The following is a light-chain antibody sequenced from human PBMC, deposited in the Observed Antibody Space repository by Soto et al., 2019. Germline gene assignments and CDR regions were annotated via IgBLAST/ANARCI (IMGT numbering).Light chain of an antibody. CDR1: QSVSSN. V-gene: IGKV3D-15*01. J-gene: IGKJ5*01. CDR2: GTS. Sequence: EIVMTQSPATLSVSPGERATLSCRASQSVSSNLAWYQQRPGQTPRLLIYGTSTRATGIPARFSGSGSGTEFTLTISNLQSEDFAVYYCQQYNNWLSITFGQGTRLEIK. CDR3: QQYNNWLSIT.